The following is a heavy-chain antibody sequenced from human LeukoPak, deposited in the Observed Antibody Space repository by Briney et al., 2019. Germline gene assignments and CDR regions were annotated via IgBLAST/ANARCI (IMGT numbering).Heavy chain of an antibody. Sequence: GGSLGLSCAASGFTFSSYAMSWVRQAPGKGLEWVSAISGSGGSTYYADSVKDRFTISRDNSKNTLYLQMNSLRAEDTAVYYCAKDCSSTSCYYFDYWGQGTLVTVSS. CDR3: AKDCSSTSCYYFDY. V-gene: IGHV3-23*01. D-gene: IGHD2-2*01. CDR2: ISGSGGST. J-gene: IGHJ4*02. CDR1: GFTFSSYA.